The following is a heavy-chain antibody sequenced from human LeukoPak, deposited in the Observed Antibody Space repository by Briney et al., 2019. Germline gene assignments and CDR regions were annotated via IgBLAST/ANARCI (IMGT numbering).Heavy chain of an antibody. CDR1: AFTFSGYS. CDR2: ISHDGSNK. CDR3: ARVGYDYNWYDAFDI. Sequence: PGRSLRLSCVVSAFTFSGYSMHCVRQAPGKGLEWVAFISHDGSNKYCADSLKGRFTISRDNSKNTLFLQMNSLRPEDTAVYYCARVGYDYNWYDAFDIWGQGTMVTVSS. J-gene: IGHJ3*02. V-gene: IGHV3-30*04. D-gene: IGHD1-1*01.